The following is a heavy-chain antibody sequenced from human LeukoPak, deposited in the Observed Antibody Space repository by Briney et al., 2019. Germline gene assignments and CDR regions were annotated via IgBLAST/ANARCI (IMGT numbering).Heavy chain of an antibody. V-gene: IGHV3-15*01. CDR2: IRSKSSGGTI. CDR1: GFDFSFTW. J-gene: IGHJ4*02. Sequence: PGRSLRLSCAASGFDFSFTWMSWVRQAPGKGLELVGRIRSKSSGGTIDYAAPVRGRFTISRDDTENMVFLQMSSLKTEDTAVYYCTTESGYKTARQRGFDSWGQGILVTVSS. CDR3: TTESGYKTARQRGFDS. D-gene: IGHD5-12*01.